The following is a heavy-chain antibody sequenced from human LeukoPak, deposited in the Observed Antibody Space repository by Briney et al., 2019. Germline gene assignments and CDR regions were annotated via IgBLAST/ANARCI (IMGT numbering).Heavy chain of an antibody. CDR3: ARGFYYDYVWGSYRLNWFDP. V-gene: IGHV4-59*06. CDR2: IYYSGST. Sequence: SETLSLTCTVSGGSISSYYWSWIRQHPGKGLEWIGYIYYSGSTYYNPSLKSRVTISVDTSKNQFSLKLSSVTAADTAVYYCARGFYYDYVWGSYRLNWFDPWGQGTLVTVSS. J-gene: IGHJ5*02. D-gene: IGHD3-16*02. CDR1: GGSISSYY.